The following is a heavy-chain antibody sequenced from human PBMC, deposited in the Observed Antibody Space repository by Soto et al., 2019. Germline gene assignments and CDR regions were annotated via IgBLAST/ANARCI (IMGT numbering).Heavy chain of an antibody. Sequence: SETLSLTCTVSGGSISSGSYYWGWIRQPPGKGLEWIGSMYYSGSTYYNSSLKSRVTISVDTSKNQVSLKLSSVTAADTAVYYCARQRVRGAVAVDYWGQGTLVTVSS. D-gene: IGHD6-19*01. J-gene: IGHJ4*02. V-gene: IGHV4-39*01. CDR3: ARQRVRGAVAVDY. CDR1: GGSISSGSYY. CDR2: MYYSGST.